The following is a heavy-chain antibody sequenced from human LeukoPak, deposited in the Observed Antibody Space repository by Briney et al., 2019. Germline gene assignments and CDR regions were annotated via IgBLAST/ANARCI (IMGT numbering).Heavy chain of an antibody. CDR2: ISAYNGNT. Sequence: ASVKVSCKASGYTSTSYGISWVRQAPGQGLEWMGWISAYNGNTNYAQKLQGRVTMTTDTSTSTAYMELRSLRSDDTAVYYCASPRGFGDYDAFDIWGQGTMVTVSS. J-gene: IGHJ3*02. V-gene: IGHV1-18*01. CDR3: ASPRGFGDYDAFDI. D-gene: IGHD3-10*01. CDR1: GYTSTSYG.